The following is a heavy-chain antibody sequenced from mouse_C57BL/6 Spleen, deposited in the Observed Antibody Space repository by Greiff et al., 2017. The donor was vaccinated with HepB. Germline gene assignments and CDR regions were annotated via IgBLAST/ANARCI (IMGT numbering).Heavy chain of an antibody. J-gene: IGHJ1*03. CDR2: IDPETGGT. CDR3: TGSFDV. Sequence: VQLQESGAELVRPGASVTLSCKASGYTFTDYEMHWVKQTPVHGLEWIGAIDPETGGTAYNQKFKGKAILTADKSSSTAYMELRSLTSEDSAVYYCTGSFDVWGTGTTVTVSS. CDR1: GYTFTDYE. V-gene: IGHV1-15*01.